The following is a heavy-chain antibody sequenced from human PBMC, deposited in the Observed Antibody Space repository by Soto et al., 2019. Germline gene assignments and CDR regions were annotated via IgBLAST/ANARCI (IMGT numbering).Heavy chain of an antibody. CDR1: GFTFSSYA. CDR2: ITASGGRT. D-gene: IGHD4-17*01. CDR3: AKDTRYGDYVRWFDS. Sequence: EVHLLESGGGLVQPGGSLRLSCTASGFTFSSYAMTWVRQAPGRGLEGVSGITASGGRTYYADSVKGRFTISRDNSKSTLYLQMNSLRGEDTAVYFRAKDTRYGDYVRWFDSWGQGTLVTVSS. J-gene: IGHJ5*01. V-gene: IGHV3-23*01.